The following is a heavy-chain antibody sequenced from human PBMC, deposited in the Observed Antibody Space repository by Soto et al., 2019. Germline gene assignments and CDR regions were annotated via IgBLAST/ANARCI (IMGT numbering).Heavy chain of an antibody. CDR1: GASFTSNDW. CDR2: IYRTGST. D-gene: IGHD1-7*01. Sequence: QVQLQESGPGLVKPSGTLSLTCAVPGASFTSNDWWTWVRQPPGRGLEWIGEIYRTGSTNYNPSLKSRVTISLDKSENQFSLKVTSLTAADTAVYYCASRDPGTSVDYWGQGTLVTVSS. V-gene: IGHV4-4*02. CDR3: ASRDPGTSVDY. J-gene: IGHJ4*02.